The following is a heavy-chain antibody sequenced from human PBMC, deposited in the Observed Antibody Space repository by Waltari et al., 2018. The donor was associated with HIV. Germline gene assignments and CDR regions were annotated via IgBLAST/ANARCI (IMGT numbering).Heavy chain of an antibody. Sequence: EVQLVESGGGLVQPGGSLRRSWAASGFPFRSSWMSWVRRAPGKGLEGVAKIKQDGSEKYYVDSVNGRFTISRDNAENSLYMQMNSLRAEDTAVYYCARGGFYGSGSKVNWGQGTLVTVSS. CDR2: IKQDGSEK. V-gene: IGHV3-7*04. CDR3: ARGGFYGSGSKVN. J-gene: IGHJ4*02. D-gene: IGHD3-10*01. CDR1: GFPFRSSW.